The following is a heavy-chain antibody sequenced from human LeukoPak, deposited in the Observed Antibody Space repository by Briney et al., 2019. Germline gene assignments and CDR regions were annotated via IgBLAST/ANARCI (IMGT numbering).Heavy chain of an antibody. V-gene: IGHV3-53*01. D-gene: IGHD3-22*01. CDR1: EFTVSSNY. CDR2: IYSGGST. J-gene: IGHJ3*02. CDR3: ARDQGYDSSGYQRRDAFDI. Sequence: PGGSLRLSCAASEFTVSSNYMSWVRQAPGKGLEWVSVIYSGGSTYYADSVKGRFTISRDNSKNTLYLQMNSLRAEDTAVYYRARDQGYDSSGYQRRDAFDIWGQGTMVTVSS.